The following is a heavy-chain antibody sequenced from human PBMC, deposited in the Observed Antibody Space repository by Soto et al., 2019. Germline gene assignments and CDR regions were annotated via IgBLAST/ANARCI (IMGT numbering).Heavy chain of an antibody. Sequence: GGSLRLSCATSGFTFSNAWMSWVRQAPGKGLEWVGRIKSKTDGGTTDYAAPGKGRFTISRDESKNTLYLQMNSLKTEDPAVYYCTTAYSSSWYYYGMDVWGQGTTVTVSS. CDR1: GFTFSNAW. J-gene: IGHJ6*02. CDR2: IKSKTDGGTT. CDR3: TTAYSSSWYYYGMDV. D-gene: IGHD6-13*01. V-gene: IGHV3-15*01.